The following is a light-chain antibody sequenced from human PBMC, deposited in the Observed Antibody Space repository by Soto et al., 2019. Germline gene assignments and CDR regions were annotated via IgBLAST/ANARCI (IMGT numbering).Light chain of an antibody. V-gene: IGLV2-11*01. CDR1: SSDVGGYNY. CDR3: CSYAGSYYV. CDR2: DVS. Sequence: QSVLTQPRSVSGSPGQSVTISCTGTSSDVGGYNYVSWHQQHPGKAPKLMIYDVSKRPSGVPDRFSGSKSGNPASLTISGLQAEDEADYYCCSYAGSYYVFGTGTKLTVL. J-gene: IGLJ1*01.